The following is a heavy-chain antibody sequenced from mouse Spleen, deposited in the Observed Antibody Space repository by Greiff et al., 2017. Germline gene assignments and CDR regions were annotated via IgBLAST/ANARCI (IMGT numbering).Heavy chain of an antibody. V-gene: IGHV1-81*01. J-gene: IGHJ3*01. CDR1: GYTFTSYG. Sequence: VQLQQSGAELARPGASVKLSCKASGYTFTSYGISWVKQRTGQGLEWIGEIYPRSGNTYYNEKFKGKATLTADKSSSTAYMELRSLTSEDAAVYFCARLTGSAWFAYWGQGTLVTVSA. CDR3: ARLTGSAWFAY. D-gene: IGHD4-1*01. CDR2: IYPRSGNT.